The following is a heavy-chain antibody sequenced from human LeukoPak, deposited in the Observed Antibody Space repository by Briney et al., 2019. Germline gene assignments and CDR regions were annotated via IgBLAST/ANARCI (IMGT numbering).Heavy chain of an antibody. J-gene: IGHJ4*02. CDR3: ARGRGYYDILTGYFDY. CDR1: GFTFDTYA. Sequence: PGGSLRLSCAASGFTFDTYAMSWVRQAPGKGLEWVAVISYDGSNKCYADSVKGRFTISRDSSKNTLYLQMNSLRAEDTAVYYCARGRGYYDILTGYFDYWGQGTLVTVSS. D-gene: IGHD3-9*01. CDR2: ISYDGSNK. V-gene: IGHV3-30-3*01.